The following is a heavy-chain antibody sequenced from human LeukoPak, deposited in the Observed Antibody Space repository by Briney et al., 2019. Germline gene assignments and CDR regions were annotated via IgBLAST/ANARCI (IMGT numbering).Heavy chain of an antibody. V-gene: IGHV3-23*01. CDR1: GFTFSSYG. CDR2: ISGSGGST. Sequence: GRSLRLSCAASGFTFSSYGMHWVRQAPGKGLEWVSAISGSGGSTYYPDSVKGRFTISRDNSKNTLYLQMNSLRVEDTAVYYCAKDRDYGSGSYYYGFDPWGQGTLVTVSS. D-gene: IGHD3-10*01. J-gene: IGHJ5*02. CDR3: AKDRDYGSGSYYYGFDP.